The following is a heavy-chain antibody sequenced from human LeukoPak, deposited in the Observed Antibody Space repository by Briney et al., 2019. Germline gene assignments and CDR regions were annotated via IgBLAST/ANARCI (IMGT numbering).Heavy chain of an antibody. CDR2: ISYDGSNK. D-gene: IGHD5-18*01. J-gene: IGHJ5*02. CDR3: ARGPFGYSYGATRGGFDP. CDR1: GFTFSSYA. V-gene: IGHV3-30-3*01. Sequence: PGRSLRLSCAASGFTFSSYAMHWVRQAPGKGLEWVAVISYDGSNKYYADSVKGRFTISRDNSKNTLYLQMNSLRAEDTAVYYCARGPFGYSYGATRGGFDPWGQGTLVTVSS.